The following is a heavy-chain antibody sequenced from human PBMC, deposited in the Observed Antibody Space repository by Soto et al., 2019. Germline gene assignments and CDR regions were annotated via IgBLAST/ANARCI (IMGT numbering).Heavy chain of an antibody. Sequence: EVQLLESGGGLVQPGGSLRLSCAASGFTFSSHAMSWVRQAPGKGLEWVSAISGSGGSTYYADSVKGRFTISRDNSKNTLYLQMNSLRAEDTAVYYCAKDSRSSSGWYHYGMDVWGQGTTVTVSS. CDR1: GFTFSSHA. D-gene: IGHD6-19*01. CDR2: ISGSGGST. CDR3: AKDSRSSSGWYHYGMDV. V-gene: IGHV3-23*01. J-gene: IGHJ6*02.